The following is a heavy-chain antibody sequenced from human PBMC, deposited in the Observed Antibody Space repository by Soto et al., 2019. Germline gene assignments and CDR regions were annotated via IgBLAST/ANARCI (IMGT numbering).Heavy chain of an antibody. CDR1: GFTFSSYG. V-gene: IGHV3-33*01. J-gene: IGHJ6*02. CDR3: ARDHRDGYNYSGMDV. CDR2: IWYDGSNK. Sequence: PGGSLRLSCAASGFTFSSYGMHWVRQAPGKGLEWVAVIWYDGSNKYYADSVKGRFTISRDNSKNTLYLQMNSLRAEDTAVYYCARDHRDGYNYSGMDVWGQGTTVTVSS.